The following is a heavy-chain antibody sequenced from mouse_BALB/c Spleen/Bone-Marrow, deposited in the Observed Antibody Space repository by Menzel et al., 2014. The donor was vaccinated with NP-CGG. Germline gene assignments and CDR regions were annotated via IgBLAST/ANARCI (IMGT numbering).Heavy chain of an antibody. Sequence: VQLQQSGAELVRPGTSVKVSCKASGYAFTNYLIEWVKPRPGQGLEWIGVINPGSGSSNYNENFKGKATLTADRSSSTAYMLLSSLTSDDSAVYFCARSRGYDVGPFAFWGQGTLVTVSA. J-gene: IGHJ3*01. CDR3: ARSRGYDVGPFAF. V-gene: IGHV1-54*01. D-gene: IGHD2-2*01. CDR1: GYAFTNYL. CDR2: INPGSGSS.